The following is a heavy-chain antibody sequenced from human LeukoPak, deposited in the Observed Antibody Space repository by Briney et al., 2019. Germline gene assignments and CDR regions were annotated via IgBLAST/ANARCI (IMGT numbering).Heavy chain of an antibody. V-gene: IGHV1-69*04. CDR3: ARDLGGYDYVGFDY. J-gene: IGHJ4*02. CDR2: IIPILGIA. CDR1: GGTFSSYA. D-gene: IGHD5-12*01. Sequence: ASAKVSCKASGGTFSSYAISWVRQAPGHGLEWRGRIIPILGIANYAQKFQGRVTITADKSTSTAYMELSSLRSEDTAVYYCARDLGGYDYVGFDYWGQGTLVTVSS.